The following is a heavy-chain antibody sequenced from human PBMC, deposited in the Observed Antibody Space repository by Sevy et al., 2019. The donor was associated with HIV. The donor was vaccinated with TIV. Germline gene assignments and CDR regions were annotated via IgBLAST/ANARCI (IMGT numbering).Heavy chain of an antibody. D-gene: IGHD3-22*01. CDR2: FEPEDDER. Sequence: ASVKVSCKVSGYTLSKLSMHWVRQAPGKGLEWMGSFEPEDDERIYAQMFQGRVTMTEDRSTDTAYMELSSLRSEDTAVYYCATTKDYYDSSGSPFDYWGQGTLVTVSS. V-gene: IGHV1-24*01. J-gene: IGHJ4*02. CDR3: ATTKDYYDSSGSPFDY. CDR1: GYTLSKLS.